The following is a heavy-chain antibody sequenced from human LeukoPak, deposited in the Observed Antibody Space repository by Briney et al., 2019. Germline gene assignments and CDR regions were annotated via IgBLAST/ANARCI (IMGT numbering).Heavy chain of an antibody. CDR1: GGSISSSSYY. J-gene: IGHJ3*02. CDR2: IYYSGST. Sequence: SETLSLTCTVSGGSISSSSYYWGWIRQPPGKGLEWIGSIYYSGSTYYNPSLKSRVTISVDTSKNQFSLKLSSVTAADTAVYYCARHHYYDSSGYYRHDAFDIWGQGTMVTVSS. D-gene: IGHD3-22*01. V-gene: IGHV4-39*01. CDR3: ARHHYYDSSGYYRHDAFDI.